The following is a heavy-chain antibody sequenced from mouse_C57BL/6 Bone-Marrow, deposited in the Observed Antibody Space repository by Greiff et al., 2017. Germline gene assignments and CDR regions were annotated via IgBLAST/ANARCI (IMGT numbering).Heavy chain of an antibody. V-gene: IGHV5-12*01. Sequence: EVQRVESGGGLVQPGGSLKLSCAASGFTFSDYYMYWVRQTPEKRLEWVAYISNGGGSTYYPDTVKGRFTISRDNAKNTLYLQMSRLKSEDTAMYYCARPGVTGAWFAYWGQGTLVTVSA. D-gene: IGHD2-1*01. CDR2: ISNGGGST. CDR3: ARPGVTGAWFAY. CDR1: GFTFSDYY. J-gene: IGHJ3*01.